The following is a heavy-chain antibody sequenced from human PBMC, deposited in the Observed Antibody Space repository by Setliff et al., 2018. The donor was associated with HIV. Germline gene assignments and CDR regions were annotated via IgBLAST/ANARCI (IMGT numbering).Heavy chain of an antibody. CDR3: ARDAELPGPPGHDAFDL. V-gene: IGHV4-59*01. D-gene: IGHD1-1*01. Sequence: SETLSLTCNVSGSSISTYYWTWMRQPPGKGLEWIAYISYSGNTNYHPALRSRLTITRDTSKNQVSLTLRSATAEDTAIYFCARDAELPGPPGHDAFDLWGPGTMVTVSS. CDR2: ISYSGNT. CDR1: GSSISTYY. J-gene: IGHJ3*01.